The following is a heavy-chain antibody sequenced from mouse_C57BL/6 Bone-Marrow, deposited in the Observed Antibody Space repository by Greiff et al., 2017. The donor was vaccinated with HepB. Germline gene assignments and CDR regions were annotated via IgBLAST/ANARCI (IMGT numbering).Heavy chain of an antibody. CDR3: TRDNPSYGKRAMDY. D-gene: IGHD2-10*01. Sequence: EVQVVDSGEGLVKPGGSLKLSCAASGFTFSSYAMSWVRQTPEKRLEWVAYISSGGDYIYYADTVKGRFTISRDNARNTLYLQMSSLKSEDTAMYYCTRDNPSYGKRAMDYWGQGTSVTVSS. CDR1: GFTFSSYA. V-gene: IGHV5-9-1*02. J-gene: IGHJ4*01. CDR2: ISSGGDYI.